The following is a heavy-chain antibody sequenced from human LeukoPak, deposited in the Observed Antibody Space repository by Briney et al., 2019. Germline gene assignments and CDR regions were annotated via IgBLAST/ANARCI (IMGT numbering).Heavy chain of an antibody. D-gene: IGHD3-3*01. CDR3: ARGHQGAYDFWSGYVGVWFDP. CDR2: INHSGST. CDR1: GGSFSGYY. Sequence: SQTLSLTCAVYGGSFSGYYWSWIRQPPGKGLEWIGEINHSGSTNYNPSLKSRVTISVDTSKNQFSLKLSSVTAADTAVYYCARGHQGAYDFWSGYVGVWFDPWGQGTLVTVSS. V-gene: IGHV4-34*01. J-gene: IGHJ5*02.